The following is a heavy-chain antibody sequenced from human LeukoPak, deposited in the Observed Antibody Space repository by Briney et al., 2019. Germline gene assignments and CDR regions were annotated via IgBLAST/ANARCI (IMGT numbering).Heavy chain of an antibody. V-gene: IGHV3-7*02. J-gene: IGHJ4*02. CDR2: INPDGSQK. CDR3: AAWTDRGYNF. CDR1: GFTFSGSW. Sequence: GGALRLSCAASGFTFSGSWMNWGRQAPRKGLEWVANINPDGSQKRFVDSVMGRFTMPRDNAKNSLYLQMNSLRVEDTAVFYCAAWTDRGYNFWGQGTLVTVSS. D-gene: IGHD5-24*01.